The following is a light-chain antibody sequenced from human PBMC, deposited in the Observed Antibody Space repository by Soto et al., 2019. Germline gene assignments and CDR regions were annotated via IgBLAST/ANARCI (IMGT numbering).Light chain of an antibody. V-gene: IGLV2-14*01. CDR3: SSYTSSSTLV. CDR2: EVS. CDR1: SSDVGGYNY. J-gene: IGLJ1*01. Sequence: QSALTQPASVSGSPGQSITISCTGTSSDVGGYNYVSWYQQHPGKAPKLMIYEVSNRPSGVPNRFSGPKSGNTASLTISGLQAEDEADYYCSSYTSSSTLVFGTGTKVTVL.